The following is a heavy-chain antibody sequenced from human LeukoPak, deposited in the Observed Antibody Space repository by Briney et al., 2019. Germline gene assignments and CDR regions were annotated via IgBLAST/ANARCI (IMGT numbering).Heavy chain of an antibody. J-gene: IGHJ4*02. Sequence: GGSLRLSCAASGFTFTNYDMHWVRQTPGAGLEWVSGIGNAGDTYYAGSVKGRFTISRENAKNSLYLQMNSLRAEDTAVYYCAKSDIVVVVAATTLDYWGQGTLVTVSS. CDR1: GFTFTNYD. CDR3: AKSDIVVVVAATTLDY. V-gene: IGHV3-13*04. D-gene: IGHD2-15*01. CDR2: IGNAGDT.